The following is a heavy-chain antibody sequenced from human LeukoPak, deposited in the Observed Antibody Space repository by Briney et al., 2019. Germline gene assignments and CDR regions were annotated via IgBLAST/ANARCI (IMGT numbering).Heavy chain of an antibody. J-gene: IGHJ4*02. D-gene: IGHD3-3*01. Sequence: GASVKVSCKASGYTLTNYYMHWVRQAPGQGLEWMGIINPSGGSTSYAQKFQGRVTMTRDTSTSTVYMELSSLRSEDTAVYYCARELAYDFWSGYYYYWGQGTLVTVSS. CDR2: INPSGGST. V-gene: IGHV1-46*01. CDR3: ARELAYDFWSGYYYY. CDR1: GYTLTNYY.